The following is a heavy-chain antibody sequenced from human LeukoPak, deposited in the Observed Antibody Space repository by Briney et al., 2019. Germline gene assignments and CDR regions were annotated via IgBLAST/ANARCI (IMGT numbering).Heavy chain of an antibody. CDR2: ISDGGSIT. V-gene: IGHV3-23*01. CDR3: AKDLVVGALDY. CDR1: GFTFSDYG. D-gene: IGHD1-26*01. J-gene: IGHJ4*02. Sequence: GGSLRLSCAASGFTFSDYGMSWVRQAPGKGLEWVSTISDGGSITYYADSVKGRFTISRDNSKNTLFLQMNSLRAEDTAVYYCAKDLVVGALDYWGQGTLVTVSS.